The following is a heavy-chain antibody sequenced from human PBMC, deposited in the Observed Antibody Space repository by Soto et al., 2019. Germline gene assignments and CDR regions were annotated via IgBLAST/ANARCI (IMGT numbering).Heavy chain of an antibody. Sequence: QVQLQESGPGLVKPSETLSLTCTVSGDSISSSYWTWIRQPPGKGPEWIGYIYYSGTTNYNPSLKSRVTISVDTSKNQFSLKLRSVTAADTAVYYCARDSSGYYTFDFWGQGTLVTVSS. CDR3: ARDSSGYYTFDF. J-gene: IGHJ4*02. V-gene: IGHV4-59*01. D-gene: IGHD3-22*01. CDR2: IYYSGTT. CDR1: GDSISSSY.